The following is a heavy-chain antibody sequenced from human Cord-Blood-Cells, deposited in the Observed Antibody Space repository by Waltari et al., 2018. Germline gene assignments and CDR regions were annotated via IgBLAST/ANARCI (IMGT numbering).Heavy chain of an antibody. D-gene: IGHD5-12*01. CDR2: IYHSGST. J-gene: IGHJ6*02. CDR3: ARSIYDYNYYYGMDV. V-gene: IGHV4-30-2*01. CDR1: GGSISSGGYS. Sequence: QLQLQESGSGLVKPSQTLSLTCAVSGGSISSGGYSWSWIRQPPGKGLEWTGYIYHSGSTYYNPSLKGRVTRSADRSKNQFSLKLRSVTAADTAVYYCARSIYDYNYYYGMDVWGQGTTVTVSS.